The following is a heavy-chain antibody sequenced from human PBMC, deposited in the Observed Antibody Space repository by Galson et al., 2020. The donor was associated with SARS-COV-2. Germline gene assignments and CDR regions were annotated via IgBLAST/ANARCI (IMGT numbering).Heavy chain of an antibody. CDR3: AKRGGLPTGRDNVFDP. D-gene: IGHD1-1*01. CDR2: ITSDGNNT. V-gene: IGHV3-30-3*02. Sequence: GGSLRLSCAASAFTFSSYAMHWVRQAPGKGLEWVALITSDGNNTFYADSVKGRFTISRDNSKNTLYLEMNSLRAEDTAVYYCAKRGGLPTGRDNVFDPWGHGTLVTVSS. CDR1: AFTFSSYA. J-gene: IGHJ5*02.